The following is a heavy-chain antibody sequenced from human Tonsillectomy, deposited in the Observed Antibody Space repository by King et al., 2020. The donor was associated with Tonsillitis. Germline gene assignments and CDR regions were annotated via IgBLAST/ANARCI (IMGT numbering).Heavy chain of an antibody. D-gene: IGHD3-22*01. V-gene: IGHV3-53*01. J-gene: IGHJ4*02. CDR3: ARDGDSSR. CDR2: IYSGGST. Sequence: VQLVESGGGLIQPGGSLRLSCAASGFTVSSNYMSWVRQAPGKGLEWVSVIYSGGSTYYEDDVKGRFTIAKDNTTNTLYLQMNSLRAEDTAVYYCARDGDSSRWGQGTLVTVSS. CDR1: GFTVSSNY.